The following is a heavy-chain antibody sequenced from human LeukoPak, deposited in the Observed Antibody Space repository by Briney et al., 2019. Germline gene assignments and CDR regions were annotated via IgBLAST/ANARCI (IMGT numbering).Heavy chain of an antibody. CDR2: ISSSSSYL. CDR1: GFTFSSYS. Sequence: PGGSLRLSCAASGFTFSSYSMNWVRQAPGKGLEWVSSISSSSSYLYYADSVKGRFTISRDNAKNSLYLQMNSLRAEDTAVYYCARDVRDYFDSWGQGTLVTVSS. D-gene: IGHD4/OR15-4a*01. CDR3: ARDVRDYFDS. J-gene: IGHJ5*01. V-gene: IGHV3-21*01.